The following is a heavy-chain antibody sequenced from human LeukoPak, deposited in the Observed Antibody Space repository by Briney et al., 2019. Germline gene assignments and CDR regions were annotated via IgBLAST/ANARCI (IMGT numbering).Heavy chain of an antibody. V-gene: IGHV1-69*05. D-gene: IGHD3-10*01. Sequence: SVKVSCKPPKGTFDSYGISWVRQAPGQGLEWMGGVMAIFGREKCGQRFQGRVKFTTDASTSTAYMELSSLTSEDTGVYYCARGELGDRSGFSFFDRWGQGTLVTVSS. CDR1: KGTFDSYG. CDR3: ARGELGDRSGFSFFDR. J-gene: IGHJ4*02. CDR2: VMAIFGRE.